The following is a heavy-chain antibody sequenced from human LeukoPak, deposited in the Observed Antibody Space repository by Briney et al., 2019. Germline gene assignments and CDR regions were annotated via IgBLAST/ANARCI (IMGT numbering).Heavy chain of an antibody. J-gene: IGHJ4*02. D-gene: IGHD3-22*01. CDR3: ARSVDYFDNTGPHMMFDY. CDR2: IYYTGII. Sequence: SETLSLTCNVSGDSMTSHYWNWIRQPPGKGLEWIGYIYYTGIIKYNPSLTSRVSMSVDTSRNQFFLKMKSVTAADTAVYHCARSVDYFDNTGPHMMFDYWGQGSLVTVSS. V-gene: IGHV4-59*11. CDR1: GDSMTSHY.